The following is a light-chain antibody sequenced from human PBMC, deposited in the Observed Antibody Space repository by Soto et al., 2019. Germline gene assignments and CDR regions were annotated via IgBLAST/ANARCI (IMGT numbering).Light chain of an antibody. CDR1: QGIRSA. CDR3: LLDYSYFWE. Sequence: AIQVTQSPSSLSASVLDGVTLTLRTSQGIRSALGWYQQKPGKVPKLLIYAASTLQSGVPSRFSGSGSGRDFTLTISSLQPEDFATYYCLLDYSYFWEFGKGTKGDIK. V-gene: IGKV1-6*01. J-gene: IGKJ1*01. CDR2: AAS.